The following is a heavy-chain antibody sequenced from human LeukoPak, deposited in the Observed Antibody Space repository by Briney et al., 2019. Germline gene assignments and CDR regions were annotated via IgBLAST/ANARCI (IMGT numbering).Heavy chain of an antibody. Sequence: SETLSLTCAVYGGSFSGYYWSWIRQPPGKGLEWIGEINHSGSTNYNPSLKSRVTISVDTSKNQFSLKLSSVTAADTAVDYCARGSGDYWGQGTLVTVSS. CDR1: GGSFSGYY. J-gene: IGHJ4*02. V-gene: IGHV4-34*01. CDR3: ARGSGDY. CDR2: INHSGST.